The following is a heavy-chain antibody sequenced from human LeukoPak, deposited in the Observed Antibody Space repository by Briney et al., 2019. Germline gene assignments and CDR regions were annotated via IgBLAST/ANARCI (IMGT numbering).Heavy chain of an antibody. CDR1: GGSTSSYY. CDR2: IYTSGST. Sequence: PSETLSLTCTVSGGSTSSYYWSCIRQPAGKGLEWIGRIYTSGSTNYNTSLKGRVTISVDKSKNQFSLKLSSVTAADTAVYYCAREPPYYYDSSGSEPSFDYWGQGTLVTVSS. V-gene: IGHV4-4*07. D-gene: IGHD3-22*01. CDR3: AREPPYYYDSSGSEPSFDY. J-gene: IGHJ4*02.